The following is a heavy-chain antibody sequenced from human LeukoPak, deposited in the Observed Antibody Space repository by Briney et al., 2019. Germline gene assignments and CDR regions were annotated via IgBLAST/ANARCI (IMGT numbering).Heavy chain of an antibody. Sequence: GGSLRLSCAAPGFTFSRYAMSWVRQAPGKGLEWVAAISGSGGRQHYADSVEGRFTISRDNSKNTLYLQMNSLRAEDTAVYYCAKDMLLWFGGGYFDYWGQGTLVTVSS. CDR2: ISGSGGRQ. J-gene: IGHJ4*02. V-gene: IGHV3-23*01. CDR1: GFTFSRYA. CDR3: AKDMLLWFGGGYFDY. D-gene: IGHD3-10*01.